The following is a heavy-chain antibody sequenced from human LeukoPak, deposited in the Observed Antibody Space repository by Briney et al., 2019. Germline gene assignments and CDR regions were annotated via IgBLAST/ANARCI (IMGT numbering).Heavy chain of an antibody. CDR3: ARGLTVYSSQDYYYYYMDV. CDR1: GGTFSSYA. V-gene: IGHV1-69*05. D-gene: IGHD6-13*01. J-gene: IGHJ6*03. CDR2: IIPIFGTA. Sequence: SVKVSCKASGGTFSSYAISWVRQAPGQGLEWMGGIIPIFGTANYAQKFQGRVTITTDESTSTAYMELSSLRSEDTAVYYCARGLTVYSSQDYYYYYMDVWGKGTTVTVSS.